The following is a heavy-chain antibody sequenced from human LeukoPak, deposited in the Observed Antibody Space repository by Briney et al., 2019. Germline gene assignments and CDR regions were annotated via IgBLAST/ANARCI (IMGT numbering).Heavy chain of an antibody. D-gene: IGHD3-10*02. Sequence: GSLRLSCAASGFPFSSYAMHRVRQAPGKGLEWVAVISYDGSNKYYADSVKGRFTISRDNSKNTLYLQMNSLRAEDTAVYYCASSRITMFFSLDYWGQGTLVTVSS. J-gene: IGHJ4*02. CDR2: ISYDGSNK. CDR3: ASSRITMFFSLDY. V-gene: IGHV3-30-3*01. CDR1: GFPFSSYA.